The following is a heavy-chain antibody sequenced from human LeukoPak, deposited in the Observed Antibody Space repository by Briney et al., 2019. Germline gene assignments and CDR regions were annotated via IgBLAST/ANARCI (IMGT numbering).Heavy chain of an antibody. CDR3: VVVASVGYFDY. Sequence: GGSLRLSCAASGFTFSSYAMSWVRRAPGKGLEWVSAISGSGGSTYYADSVKGRFTISRDNSKNTLYLQMNSLRAEDTAVYYCVVVASVGYFDYWGQGTLVTVSS. CDR1: GFTFSSYA. V-gene: IGHV3-23*01. D-gene: IGHD2-15*01. CDR2: ISGSGGST. J-gene: IGHJ4*02.